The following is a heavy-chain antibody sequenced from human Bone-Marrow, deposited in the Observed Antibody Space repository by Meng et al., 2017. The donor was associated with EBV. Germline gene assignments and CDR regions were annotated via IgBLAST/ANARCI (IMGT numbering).Heavy chain of an antibody. CDR3: ARAQTLGYCSKTTCYSAYYFDY. V-gene: IGHV5-51*01. CDR2: VYPDDSDT. CDR1: GYSLSTDW. J-gene: IGHJ4*02. D-gene: IGHD2-2*01. Sequence: VQLVQSGAAVNKPGETLTLSCKGSGYSLSTDWIAWVRQMPGKGLEWMGIVYPDDSDTRYSPSFQGQVTMPADKSIITAYLQWSSLKASDTAMYYCARAQTLGYCSKTTCYSAYYFDYWGQGTLVNVSS.